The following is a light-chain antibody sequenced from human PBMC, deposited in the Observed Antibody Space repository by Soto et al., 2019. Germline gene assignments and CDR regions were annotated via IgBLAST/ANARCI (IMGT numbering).Light chain of an antibody. V-gene: IGKV1-39*01. CDR2: GAS. J-gene: IGKJ3*01. Sequence: DIQMTQSPSSLSASVGDRVAITCRASQNINTYLNWYQQTPGKAPKLLIYGASHLQNGVPSRFSGTGSGTDFNLTISGLQPEAFATYYCQPSHSFPFTFGPGNKLHIK. CDR1: QNINTY. CDR3: QPSHSFPFT.